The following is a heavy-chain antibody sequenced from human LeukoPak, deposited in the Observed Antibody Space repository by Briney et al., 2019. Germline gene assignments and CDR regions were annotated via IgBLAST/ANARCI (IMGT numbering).Heavy chain of an antibody. D-gene: IGHD2-2*02. Sequence: GGSLRLSCAASGFTFSSYWMSWVRQAPGKGLEWVANIKQDGSEKYYVDSVKGRFTISRDNAKNSLYLQMASLRAEDTAVYYCARTSVAAAISPYYFDYWGQGTLVTVSS. J-gene: IGHJ4*02. CDR2: IKQDGSEK. CDR3: ARTSVAAAISPYYFDY. V-gene: IGHV3-7*01. CDR1: GFTFSSYW.